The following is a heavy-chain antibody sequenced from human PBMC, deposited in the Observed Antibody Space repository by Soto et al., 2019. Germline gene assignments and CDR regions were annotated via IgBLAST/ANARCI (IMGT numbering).Heavy chain of an antibody. Sequence: SGPYAGEPTQTLTLTCTFSGFSLTTNRMCVGWIRQPPGKALEWLARIDWDDDKYYSTSLKTRLTISKDTSKTQVVLTVTNMDPVDTATYYCARMGYDSSGSYYFDYWGQ. V-gene: IGHV2-70*11. CDR1: GFSLTTNRMC. CDR2: IDWDDDK. D-gene: IGHD3-22*01. CDR3: ARMGYDSSGSYYFDY. J-gene: IGHJ4*02.